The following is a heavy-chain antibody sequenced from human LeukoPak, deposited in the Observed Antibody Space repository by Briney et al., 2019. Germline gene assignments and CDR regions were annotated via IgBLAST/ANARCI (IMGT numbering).Heavy chain of an antibody. J-gene: IGHJ4*02. V-gene: IGHV3-30-3*01. CDR2: MSSDGNKK. Sequence: GGSLRLSCAAPGFTFNSYTMHWVRQAPGKGLEWVAVMSSDGNKKFYAEYVKGRFTISRDNSENTLYLEMNSLRGEDTAVYYCARLGSPDYWGQGTLVTVSS. CDR3: ARLGSPDY. D-gene: IGHD2-15*01. CDR1: GFTFNSYT.